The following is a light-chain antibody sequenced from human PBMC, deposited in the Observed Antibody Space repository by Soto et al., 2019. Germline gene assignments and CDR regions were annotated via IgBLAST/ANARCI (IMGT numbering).Light chain of an antibody. CDR3: QQTYSSPWT. Sequence: DIQMTQSPSSLSSSVGDRVTITCRASQSISTYLNWYQQKPGKAPKLLIYDASSLQTGVPSRFSGSGSGTDFTLTISSLQPEDFATYYCQQTYSSPWTFGQGTKVDNK. J-gene: IGKJ1*01. CDR1: QSISTY. V-gene: IGKV1-39*01. CDR2: DAS.